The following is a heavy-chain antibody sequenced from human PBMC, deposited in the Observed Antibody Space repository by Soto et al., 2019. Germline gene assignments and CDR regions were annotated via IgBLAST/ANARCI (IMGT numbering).Heavy chain of an antibody. CDR1: RFTSTTSA. CDR2: IVLGSGNT. D-gene: IGHD6-13*01. Sequence: ASVKVSCKASRFTSTTSAVQWVRQARGQRLEWIGWIVLGSGNTHYAQKFQERVTITRDMSTSTAYMELSSLRSEDTAVCYCAAGDLQLVRASWGQGTLVTVSS. J-gene: IGHJ5*02. V-gene: IGHV1-58*01. CDR3: AAGDLQLVRAS.